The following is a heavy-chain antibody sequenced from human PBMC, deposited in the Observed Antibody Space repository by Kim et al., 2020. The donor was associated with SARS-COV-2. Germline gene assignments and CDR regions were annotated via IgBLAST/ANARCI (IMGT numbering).Heavy chain of an antibody. Sequence: GGSLRLSCAASGFTFSSYGMHWVRQAPGKGLEWVAVIWSDGSNKYYADSVKGRFTISRDNSKNTLYLQMNSLRAEDTAVYYCARDILKHAPYYYYYYGMDGWGQGATVTVSS. J-gene: IGHJ6*02. V-gene: IGHV3-33*01. CDR2: IWSDGSNK. CDR1: GFTFSSYG. CDR3: ARDILKHAPYYYYYYGMDG. D-gene: IGHD2-21*01.